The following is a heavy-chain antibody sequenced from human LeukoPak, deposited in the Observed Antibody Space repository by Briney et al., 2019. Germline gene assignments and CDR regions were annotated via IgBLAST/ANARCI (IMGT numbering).Heavy chain of an antibody. J-gene: IGHJ4*02. CDR2: INPNSGGA. CDR1: GYTFTGYY. V-gene: IGHV1-2*02. CDR3: AGDSDGYNPYYFDS. Sequence: ASVKVSCKTSGYTFTGYYMHWVRQAPGQGLEWMGWINPNSGGANFAQKFLGRVTMTRDTSISTVYMELSRLRSDDTAVYYCAGDSDGYNPYYFDSWGQGTLVTVSS. D-gene: IGHD5-24*01.